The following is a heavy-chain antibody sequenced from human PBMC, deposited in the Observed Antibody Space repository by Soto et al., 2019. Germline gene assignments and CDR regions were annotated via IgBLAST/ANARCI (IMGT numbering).Heavy chain of an antibody. CDR2: ISWNSGSI. V-gene: IGHV3-9*01. CDR1: GFTFDDYA. CDR3: ARQPRRSGSYRVGVDY. J-gene: IGHJ4*02. Sequence: EVQLVESGGGLVQPGRSLRLSCVASGFTFDDYAMHWVRQVPGKGLEWVSGISWNSGSIGYADSVKGRFTISRDNAKNSLYLQMNSLTPEDTALYYCARQPRRSGSYRVGVDYWGQGTLVTVSS. D-gene: IGHD1-26*01.